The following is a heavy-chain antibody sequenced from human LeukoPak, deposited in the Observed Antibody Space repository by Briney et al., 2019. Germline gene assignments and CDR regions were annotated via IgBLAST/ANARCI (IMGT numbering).Heavy chain of an antibody. CDR1: GFTFSGCE. V-gene: IGHV3-48*03. J-gene: IGHJ5*02. CDR2: ISRSGNTI. Sequence: GGSLRLSCAISGFTFSGCELTWVRQAPGKGLEWISYISRSGNTIYYADSVKGRFTTSRENAKNSLYLQMNSLRVEDTAVYYCARDRIAAAGTCWFDPWGQGTLVTVSS. D-gene: IGHD6-13*01. CDR3: ARDRIAAAGTCWFDP.